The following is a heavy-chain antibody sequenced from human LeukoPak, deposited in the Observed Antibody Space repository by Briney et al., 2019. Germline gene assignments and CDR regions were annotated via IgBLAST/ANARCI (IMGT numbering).Heavy chain of an antibody. Sequence: ASVKVSCEASGYTFTSYDSNWVRQATGQGLEWMGWMNPNSGNTGYAQKFQGRLTMTRNTSISTAYMELNSLRSEDTAVYYCARARARGVGATLDYFDYWGQGTLVTVSS. CDR1: GYTFTSYD. CDR2: MNPNSGNT. V-gene: IGHV1-8*01. D-gene: IGHD1-26*01. J-gene: IGHJ4*02. CDR3: ARARARGVGATLDYFDY.